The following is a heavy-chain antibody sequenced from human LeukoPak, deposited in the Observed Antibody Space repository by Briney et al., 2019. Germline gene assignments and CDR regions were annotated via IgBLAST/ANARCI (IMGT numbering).Heavy chain of an antibody. Sequence: PSETLSLTCTVSGGSISSNGYYWGWIRQPPGKGLEWIGSFYYTGSTFYSPSLKSRVTISVDTSKNQFSLKLSSVTAADTAVYYCARRSGAYHAFDIWGQGTMVTVSS. J-gene: IGHJ3*02. V-gene: IGHV4-39*01. CDR3: ARRSGAYHAFDI. D-gene: IGHD1-26*01. CDR1: GGSISSNGYY. CDR2: FYYTGST.